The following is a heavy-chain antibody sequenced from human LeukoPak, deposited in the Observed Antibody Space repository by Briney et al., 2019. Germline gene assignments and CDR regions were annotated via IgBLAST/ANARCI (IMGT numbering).Heavy chain of an antibody. Sequence: ASVKVSCKASGYTFYYYGISWVRQAPGQGLEWMGWVSAYNGNTNYAQKLQGRVTMTTDTSTSTAYMELRSLRSDDTAVYYCARDPYYYDSSGYYDYWGQGTLVTVSS. CDR1: GYTFYYYG. CDR2: VSAYNGNT. J-gene: IGHJ4*02. CDR3: ARDPYYYDSSGYYDY. D-gene: IGHD3-22*01. V-gene: IGHV1-18*01.